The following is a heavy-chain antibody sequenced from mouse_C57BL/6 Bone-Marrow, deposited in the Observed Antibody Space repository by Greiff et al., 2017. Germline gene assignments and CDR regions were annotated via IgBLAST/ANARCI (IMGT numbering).Heavy chain of an antibody. D-gene: IGHD2-1*01. J-gene: IGHJ3*01. CDR1: GFNIKDDY. Sequence: EVQLQQSGAELVRPGASVKLSCTASGFNIKDDYMHWVKQRPEQGLEWIGWIDPENGDTEYASKFQGKATITADTSSNTAYLQLSSLTSEDTAVYYCTTGGGDYYGNPFAYWGQGTLVTVSA. CDR2: IDPENGDT. CDR3: TTGGGDYYGNPFAY. V-gene: IGHV14-4*01.